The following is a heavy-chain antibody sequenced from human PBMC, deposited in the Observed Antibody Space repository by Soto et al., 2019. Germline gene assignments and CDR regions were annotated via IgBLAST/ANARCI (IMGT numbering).Heavy chain of an antibody. CDR1: GYAFTTYG. CDR2: ISAHNGNT. V-gene: IGHV1-18*01. CDR3: ASGRYGDY. D-gene: IGHD1-26*01. J-gene: IGHJ4*02. Sequence: QVHLVQSGAEVKKPGASVKVSCKGSGYAFTTYGITWVRQAPGQGLEWMGWISAHNGNTNYAQKLQGRVTVTRDTSTSTAYMELRSLRSYDTDVYYCASGRYGDYWGQGALVTVSS.